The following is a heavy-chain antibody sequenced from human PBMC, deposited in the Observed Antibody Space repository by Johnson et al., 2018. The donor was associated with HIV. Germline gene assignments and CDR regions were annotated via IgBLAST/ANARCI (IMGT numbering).Heavy chain of an antibody. V-gene: IGHV3-30-3*01. J-gene: IGHJ3*02. D-gene: IGHD3-22*01. CDR1: GFTFSSYA. CDR2: ISYDGSNK. CDR3: AKDQASGYYCDAFDI. Sequence: QVQLVESGGGLVQPGGSLRLSCAASGFTFSSYAMHWVRQAPGKGLEWVAVISYDGSNKYYADSVKGRFTISRDNSKNTLYLQMNSLRADDTAVYYCAKDQASGYYCDAFDIWGQGTMVTVSS.